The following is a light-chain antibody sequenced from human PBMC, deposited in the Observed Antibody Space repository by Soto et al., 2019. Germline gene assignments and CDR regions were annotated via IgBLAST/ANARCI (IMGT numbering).Light chain of an antibody. CDR3: SSYTSCSTLV. J-gene: IGLJ1*01. V-gene: IGLV2-14*01. CDR2: EVS. CDR1: SSDVGGYNY. Sequence: QSALTQPASVSGSPGQSITISCTGTSSDVGGYNYVSWYQHHPGKAPKLLIYEVSNRPSGVSNRFSGSKSGNTASLTISGLKAEDEADYYCSSYTSCSTLVFGTGTKLTVL.